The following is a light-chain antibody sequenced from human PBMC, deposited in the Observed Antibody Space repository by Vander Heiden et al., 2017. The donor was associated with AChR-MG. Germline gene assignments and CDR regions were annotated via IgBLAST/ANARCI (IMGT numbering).Light chain of an antibody. V-gene: IGLV1-47*01. J-gene: IGLJ3*02. CDR1: SSNIGSNH. CDR3: AAWDDSLSGPV. Sequence: QSVLTQAPSASGTPGQRVTISCSGSSSNIGSNHIYWYQQLPGTAPKVLIYRNNQRPSGVPDRFSGSKSGTSASLAISGLRSEDEADYHCAAWDDSLSGPVFGGGTKLTVL. CDR2: RNN.